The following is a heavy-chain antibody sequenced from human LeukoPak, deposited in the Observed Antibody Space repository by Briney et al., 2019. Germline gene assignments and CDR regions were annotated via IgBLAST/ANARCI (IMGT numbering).Heavy chain of an antibody. CDR2: IDPSDSYT. J-gene: IGHJ5*02. CDR3: ARHTYYYGSGSPAPGWFDP. V-gene: IGHV5-10-1*01. D-gene: IGHD3-10*01. CDR1: GYSFTSYW. Sequence: GESLRISCKGSGYSFTSYWISWVRQMPGKGLEWMGRIDPSDSYTNYSPSFQGHVTISADKSISTAYLQWSSLKASDTAMYYCARHTYYYGSGSPAPGWFDPWGQGTLVTVPS.